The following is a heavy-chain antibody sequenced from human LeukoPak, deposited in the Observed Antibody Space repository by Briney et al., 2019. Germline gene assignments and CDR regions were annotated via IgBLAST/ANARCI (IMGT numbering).Heavy chain of an antibody. CDR1: GGSISSSPYY. D-gene: IGHD4-17*01. CDR2: IYYSGST. J-gene: IGHJ4*02. V-gene: IGHV4-39*01. Sequence: PSETLSLTCTVSGGSISSSPYYWAWVRQPPGKGLEWIGSIYYSGSTYYNPSLKSRVTISADTSKNQFSLKLTSVTAADTAVYYCARHCHHGDYDYWGQGTLVTVSS. CDR3: ARHCHHGDYDY.